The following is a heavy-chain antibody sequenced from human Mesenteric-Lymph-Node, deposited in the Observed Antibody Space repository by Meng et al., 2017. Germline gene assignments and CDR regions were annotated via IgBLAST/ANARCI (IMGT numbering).Heavy chain of an antibody. V-gene: IGHV3-66*01. Sequence: GESLKISCEVSGFFVSSHYMSWVRQAPGKGLEWVSLIYSGGSTYYADSVKGRFTISRDNAKNSLYLQMNSLRAEDTAVYYCARSPHCSSTSCYAWPLYYYYYYGMDVWGQGTTVTVSS. J-gene: IGHJ6*02. CDR1: GFFVSSHY. CDR3: ARSPHCSSTSCYAWPLYYYYYYGMDV. CDR2: IYSGGST. D-gene: IGHD2-2*01.